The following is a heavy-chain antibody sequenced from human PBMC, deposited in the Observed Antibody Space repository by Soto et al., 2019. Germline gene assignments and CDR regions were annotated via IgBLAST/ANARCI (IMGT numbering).Heavy chain of an antibody. J-gene: IGHJ3*02. CDR2: IYYSGST. D-gene: IGHD3-22*01. CDR3: ARDLYYEGIDI. V-gene: IGHV4-59*01. CDR1: GGSISSYY. Sequence: QVQLQEAGPGLGKPSETLSLTCTVSGGSISSYYWSWIRQPPGKGLEWIGYIYYSGSTNYNPSLKSRVTISVDTSKNQFSLKMSSVTAADTAVYYCARDLYYEGIDIWGQGTMVTVSS.